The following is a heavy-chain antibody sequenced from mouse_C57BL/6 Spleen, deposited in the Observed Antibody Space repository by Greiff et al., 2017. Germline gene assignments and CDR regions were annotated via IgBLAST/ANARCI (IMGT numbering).Heavy chain of an antibody. V-gene: IGHV5-9-1*02. CDR2: LSSGGDYI. J-gene: IGHJ4*01. CDR1: GFTFSSYA. Sequence: EVHLVESGEGLVKPGGSLKLSCAASGFTFSSYAMSWVRQTPEKRLEWVAYLSSGGDYIYYADTVKGRFTISSDNAMNTLYLQMSSLKSEDTAMYYCTRECLWLRLDYYAMDYWGQGTSVTVSS. CDR3: TRECLWLRLDYYAMDY. D-gene: IGHD2-2*01.